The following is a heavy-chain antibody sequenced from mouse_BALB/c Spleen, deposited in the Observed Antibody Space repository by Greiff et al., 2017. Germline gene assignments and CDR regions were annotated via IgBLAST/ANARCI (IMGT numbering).Heavy chain of an antibody. D-gene: IGHD2-3*01. CDR2: ISYSGST. Sequence: EVQRVESGPSLVKPSQTLSLTCSVTGDSITSGYWNWIRKFPGNKLEYMGYISYSGSTYYNPSLKSRISITRDTSKNQYYLQLNSVTTEDTATYYCARNYDGYYEGFDYWGQGTTLTVSS. J-gene: IGHJ2*01. V-gene: IGHV3-8*02. CDR3: ARNYDGYYEGFDY. CDR1: GDSITSGY.